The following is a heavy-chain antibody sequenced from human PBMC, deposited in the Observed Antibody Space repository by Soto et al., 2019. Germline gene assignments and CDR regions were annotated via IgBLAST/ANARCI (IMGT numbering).Heavy chain of an antibody. J-gene: IGHJ5*02. D-gene: IGHD3-16*01. CDR3: AIGTAVAKHWGERCWFYP. CDR2: ISYDGSNK. Sequence: QVQLVESGGGVVQPGRSLRLSCAAAGFTFSSYGMHWVRQAPGKGLEWVAVISYDGSNKYDADSLKGRFTISRDTSKNTLYLQMNSLRAEDTDVYYWAIGTAVAKHWGERCWFYPWGQGTLVTVSS. V-gene: IGHV3-30*03. CDR1: GFTFSSYG.